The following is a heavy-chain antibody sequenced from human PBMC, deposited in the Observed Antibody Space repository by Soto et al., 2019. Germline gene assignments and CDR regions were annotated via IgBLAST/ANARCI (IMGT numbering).Heavy chain of an antibody. CDR3: AKDLSIAVAGLDAFDI. V-gene: IGHV3-23*01. Sequence: EVQLLESGGGLVQPGGSLRLSCAASGFTFSSYAMSWVRQAPGKGLEWVSAISGSGGSTYYADSVKGRFTISRDNSKNTLYLQMNSLRAEDTAVYYCAKDLSIAVAGLDAFDIWGQGTMVTVSS. J-gene: IGHJ3*02. CDR2: ISGSGGST. D-gene: IGHD6-19*01. CDR1: GFTFSSYA.